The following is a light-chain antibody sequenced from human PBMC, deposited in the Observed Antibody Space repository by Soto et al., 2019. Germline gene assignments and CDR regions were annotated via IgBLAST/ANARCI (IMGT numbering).Light chain of an antibody. Sequence: HSVLTQPPSASGFPGQSVTISCTGTSSDVGGYNYVSWYQQHPGKATKLMIYEVSKRPSGVPDRFYGSKSGKKASLTVSGLQAEDEADYYCSSYAGSNNDYVFGTGTKVTV. CDR2: EVS. CDR1: SSDVGGYNY. CDR3: SSYAGSNNDYV. V-gene: IGLV2-8*01. J-gene: IGLJ1*01.